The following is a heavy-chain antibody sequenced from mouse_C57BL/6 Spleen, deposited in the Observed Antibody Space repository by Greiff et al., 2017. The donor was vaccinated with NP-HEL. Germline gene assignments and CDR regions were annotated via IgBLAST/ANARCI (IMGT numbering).Heavy chain of an antibody. CDR2: INPSSGYT. Sequence: QVHVKQSGAELARPGASVKMSCKASGYTFTSYTMHWVKQRPGQGLEWIGYINPSSGYTKYNQKFKDKATLTADKSSSTAYMQLSSLTSEDSAVYYCARSGYYGSSYEELYFDYWGQGTTLTVSS. V-gene: IGHV1-4*01. D-gene: IGHD1-1*01. J-gene: IGHJ2*01. CDR1: GYTFTSYT. CDR3: ARSGYYGSSYEELYFDY.